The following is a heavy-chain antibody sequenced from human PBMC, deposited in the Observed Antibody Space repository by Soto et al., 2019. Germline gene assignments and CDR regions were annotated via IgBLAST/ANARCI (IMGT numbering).Heavy chain of an antibody. CDR2: IYYSGTT. CDR1: GGSINNHY. CDR3: AVRGVGDTAMVERYYYGMDV. V-gene: IGHV4-59*11. D-gene: IGHD5-18*01. Sequence: SETLSLTCTVSGGSINNHYWSWIRQPPGKGLEWIGYIYYSGTTNYNPSLKGRVTISVDTSKIQFSLKLSSVTAADTAVYYCAVRGVGDTAMVERYYYGMDVWGQGTTVTVSS. J-gene: IGHJ6*02.